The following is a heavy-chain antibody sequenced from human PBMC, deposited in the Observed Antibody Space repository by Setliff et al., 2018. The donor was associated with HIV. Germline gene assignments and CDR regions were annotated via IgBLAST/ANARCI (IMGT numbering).Heavy chain of an antibody. CDR2: INYSGNT. D-gene: IGHD5-12*01. CDR1: GFSISNGYY. Sequence: PSETLSLTCAVSGFSISNGYYWGWIRQPPGKGLEWIASINYSGNTYHNPSLKTRVTISVDTSKSQFSLKLNSVTAADTGVYYCARLFQWMSYSFDIWGQGTVVTVSS. J-gene: IGHJ3*02. V-gene: IGHV4-38-2*01. CDR3: ARLFQWMSYSFDI.